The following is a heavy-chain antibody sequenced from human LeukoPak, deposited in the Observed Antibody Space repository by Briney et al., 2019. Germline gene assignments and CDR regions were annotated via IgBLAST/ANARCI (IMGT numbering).Heavy chain of an antibody. CDR1: GGSFSGYY. CDR3: ARGYSSSTSCYTDVFDP. Sequence: NPSETLSLTCAVYGGSFSGYYWSWIRQPPGKGLEWIGEINHSGSTNYNPSPKSRVTISVDTSNNQFSLNLRSVTAADTAVYYCARGYSSSTSCYTDVFDPWGQGTLVTVSS. D-gene: IGHD2-2*02. CDR2: INHSGST. V-gene: IGHV4-34*01. J-gene: IGHJ5*02.